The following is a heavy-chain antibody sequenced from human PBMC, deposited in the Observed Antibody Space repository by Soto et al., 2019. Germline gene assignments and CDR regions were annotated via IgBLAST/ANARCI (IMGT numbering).Heavy chain of an antibody. CDR1: GDSISSGGYY. J-gene: IGHJ3*02. CDR3: ASRHDFGDYPEGFDI. CDR2: IYHSGTT. D-gene: IGHD4-17*01. V-gene: IGHV4-31*11. Sequence: QVVLQESGPGLVKPSQTISLTCAVSGDSISSGGYYWSWIRQRPGKGLEWIAFIYHSGTTYFNLSLKSRIIISMDTSRNQFSLSLSSVTAADSAVYYCASRHDFGDYPEGFDIWDQGTMVTVAS.